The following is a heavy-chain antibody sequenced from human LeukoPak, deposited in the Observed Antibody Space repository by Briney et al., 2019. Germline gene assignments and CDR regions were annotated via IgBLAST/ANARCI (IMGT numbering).Heavy chain of an antibody. CDR3: ARTESFSGYTIFDY. J-gene: IGHJ4*02. D-gene: IGHD6-13*01. CDR1: GGTFGSYA. Sequence: GASVKVSCKASGGTFGSYAISWVRQAPGQGLEWMGGIIPIFGTANYAQKFQGRVTITADKSTSTAYMELSSLRSEDTAVYYCARTESFSGYTIFDYWGQRTLVTVSS. CDR2: IIPIFGTA. V-gene: IGHV1-69*06.